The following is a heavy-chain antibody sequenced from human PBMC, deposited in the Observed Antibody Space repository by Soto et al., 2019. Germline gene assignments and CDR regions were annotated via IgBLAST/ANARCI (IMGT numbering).Heavy chain of an antibody. D-gene: IGHD1-26*01. CDR1: GGSISSGGYS. V-gene: IGHV4-30-2*01. CDR2: IYHSGST. Sequence: SETLSLTCAVSGGSISSGGYSWSWIRQPPGKGLEWIGYIYHSGSTYYNPSLKSRVTISVDRSKNQFSLKLSSVTAADTAVYYCARDLGATTDGAFDIWGQGTMVTVSS. J-gene: IGHJ3*02. CDR3: ARDLGATTDGAFDI.